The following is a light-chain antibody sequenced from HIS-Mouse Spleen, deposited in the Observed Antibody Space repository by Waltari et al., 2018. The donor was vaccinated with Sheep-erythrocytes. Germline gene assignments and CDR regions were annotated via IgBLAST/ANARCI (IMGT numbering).Light chain of an antibody. CDR1: QSVSSY. J-gene: IGKJ2*01. CDR2: DAS. CDR3: QQRSNWYT. V-gene: IGKV3-11*01. Sequence: EIVLTQSPATLSLSPGERATLSCRASQSVSSYLAWYQQKPGQAPRILIYDASNRATGIPARFSGSGSGTDFTLTISSLEPEDFAVYYCQQRSNWYTVGQGTKLEIK.